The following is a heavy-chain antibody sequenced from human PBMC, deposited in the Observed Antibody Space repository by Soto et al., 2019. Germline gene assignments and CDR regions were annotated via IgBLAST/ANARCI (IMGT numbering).Heavy chain of an antibody. J-gene: IGHJ6*02. CDR3: AIGGVVAAAGTYYYYGMDV. CDR1: GYTFTGYY. V-gene: IGHV1-2*04. CDR2: INTNSGGT. Sequence: ASVKVSCKASGYTFTGYYMHWVRQAPGQGLEWMGRINTNSGGTNYAQKFQGWVTMTRDTSISTAYKELSRLRTDDTAVYYCAIGGVVAAAGTYYYYGMDVWGQGTTVTVSS. D-gene: IGHD6-13*01.